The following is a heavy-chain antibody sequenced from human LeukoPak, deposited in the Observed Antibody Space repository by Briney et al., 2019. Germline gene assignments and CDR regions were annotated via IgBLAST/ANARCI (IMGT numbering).Heavy chain of an antibody. CDR1: GFTFSSHW. V-gene: IGHV3-74*01. J-gene: IGHJ4*02. Sequence: GGSLRLSCVASGFTFSSHWMHWVRQAPGTGLVWVAGILTDGITTTYADSVKGRFTISRDNSKNTLYLQMNSLRAEDTAVYYCARDGVRSGYHEGPDYWGQGTLVTVSS. CDR2: ILTDGITT. D-gene: IGHD3-22*01. CDR3: ARDGVRSGYHEGPDY.